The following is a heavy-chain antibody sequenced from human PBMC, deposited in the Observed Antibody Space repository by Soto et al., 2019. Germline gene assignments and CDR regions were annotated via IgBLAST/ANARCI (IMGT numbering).Heavy chain of an antibody. CDR3: ARQKSDYYDSSGYYYFDY. J-gene: IGHJ4*02. Sequence: PGEPRPISREDSWYSSSSYWIARVRQLHGKGLKWMGIIYLGDSDTRYSPSFQGQVTISADKSISTAYLQWSSLKASDTAMYYCARQKSDYYDSSGYYYFDYWCQGILVTVSS. CDR2: IYLGDSDT. V-gene: IGHV5-51*01. D-gene: IGHD3-22*01. CDR1: WYSSSSYW.